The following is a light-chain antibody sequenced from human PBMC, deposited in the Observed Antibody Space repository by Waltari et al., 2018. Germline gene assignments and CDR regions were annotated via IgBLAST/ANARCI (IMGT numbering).Light chain of an antibody. Sequence: QSALTQPASVSGSPGQSITISCTGTSSDVGGYNYVSWYQQHPGKAPKRMIYEVSNRPSGVSNRCSGSKSGNTSSLTISGLQAEDEADYYCSSYTSSRGVFGTGTKVTVL. CDR3: SSYTSSRGV. J-gene: IGLJ1*01. CDR2: EVS. V-gene: IGLV2-14*01. CDR1: SSDVGGYNY.